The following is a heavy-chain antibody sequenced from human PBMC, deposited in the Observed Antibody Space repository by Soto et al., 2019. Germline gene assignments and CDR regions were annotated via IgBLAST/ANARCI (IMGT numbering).Heavy chain of an antibody. CDR2: INHSGST. J-gene: IGHJ4*02. Sequence: QVQLQQWGAGLLKPSETLSLTCAVYGGSFSGYYWSWIRQPPGKGLEWIGEINHSGSTNYNPSLKSRVTISVDXXKXQXXLKLSSVTAADTAVYYCARGPSYDILTGYYIPLDYWGQGTLVTVSS. CDR3: ARGPSYDILTGYYIPLDY. CDR1: GGSFSGYY. V-gene: IGHV4-34*01. D-gene: IGHD3-9*01.